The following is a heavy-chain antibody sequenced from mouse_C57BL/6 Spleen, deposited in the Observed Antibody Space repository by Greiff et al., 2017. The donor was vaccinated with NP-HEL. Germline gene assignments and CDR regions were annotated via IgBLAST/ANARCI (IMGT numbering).Heavy chain of an antibody. Sequence: EVQLVESGGDLVKPGGSLKLSCAASGFTFSSYGMSWVRQTPDKRLEWVATISSGGSYTYYPDSVKGRFTISRDNAKNTLYLQMSSLKSEDTAMYYCARPCITTVVDAMDYWGQGTSVTVSS. D-gene: IGHD1-1*01. CDR3: ARPCITTVVDAMDY. CDR2: ISSGGSYT. J-gene: IGHJ4*01. V-gene: IGHV5-6*01. CDR1: GFTFSSYG.